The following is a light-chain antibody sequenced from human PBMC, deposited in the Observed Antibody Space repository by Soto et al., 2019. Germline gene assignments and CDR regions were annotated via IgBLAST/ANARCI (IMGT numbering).Light chain of an antibody. CDR1: ESISIY. J-gene: IGKJ2*01. CDR3: QQFNNYPRT. CDR2: TAS. Sequence: DIQMTQSPSTLSASVGDRVTITCRASESISIYLAWYQQKPGRAPKLLIYTASTLQTGVPSRFSGSGSGTEFTLTISSLQPEDFATYYCQQFNNYPRTFGQGTKVDIK. V-gene: IGKV1-9*01.